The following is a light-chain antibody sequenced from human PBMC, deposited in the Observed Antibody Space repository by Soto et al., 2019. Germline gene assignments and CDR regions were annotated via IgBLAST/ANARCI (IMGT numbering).Light chain of an antibody. CDR3: QQYSSYPYT. CDR1: QSISTW. Sequence: DIQMTQSPSTLSASVGDRVTITCRASQSISTWLAWYQQKPGKAPKVLIYKASSLESGVPSRFSGSGSETEFTLNITTLQPDDFATYFCQQYSSYPYTFGQGTNLEI. J-gene: IGKJ2*01. CDR2: KAS. V-gene: IGKV1-5*03.